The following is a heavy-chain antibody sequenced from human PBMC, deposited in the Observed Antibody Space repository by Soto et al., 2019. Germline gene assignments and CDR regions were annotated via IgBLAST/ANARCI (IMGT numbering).Heavy chain of an antibody. CDR2: INPNSGGT. CDR1: GYTFTGYY. CDR3: AREGTVLMVYAVYKRNWFDP. J-gene: IGHJ5*02. V-gene: IGHV1-2*02. D-gene: IGHD2-8*01. Sequence: GASVKVSCKASGYTFTGYYMHWVRQAPGQGLGWMGWINPNSGGTNYAQKFQGRVTMTRDTSISTAYMELSRLRSDDTAVYYCAREGTVLMVYAVYKRNWFDPWGQGTLVT.